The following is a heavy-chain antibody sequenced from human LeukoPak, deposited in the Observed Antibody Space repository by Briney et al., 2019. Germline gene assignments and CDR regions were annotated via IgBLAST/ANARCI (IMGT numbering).Heavy chain of an antibody. D-gene: IGHD2-2*01. CDR1: GYTFTSYG. CDR2: ISAYNGNT. V-gene: IGHV1-18*01. Sequence: ASVKVSCKASGYTFTSYGISWVRQAPGQGLEWMGWISAYNGNTNYARNLQGRVTVTTDTPTTTAYMELRSLRSDDTAVYYCARDRGYGSGTSCRNWFDPWGQGTLVTVSS. CDR3: ARDRGYGSGTSCRNWFDP. J-gene: IGHJ5*02.